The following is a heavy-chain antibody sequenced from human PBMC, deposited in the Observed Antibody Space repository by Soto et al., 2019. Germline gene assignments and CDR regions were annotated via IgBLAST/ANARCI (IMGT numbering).Heavy chain of an antibody. V-gene: IGHV3-21*01. Sequence: EVQLVESGGGLVKPGGSLRLSCAASGFTFSSYSMNWVRQAPGKGLEWVSSISSSSSYIYYADSVKGRFTISRDNAKNSLYLQMNSLRAEDTAVYYCARDPGYSGYDLRGGGDWYFDLWGRGTLVTVSS. CDR2: ISSSSSYI. CDR1: GFTFSSYS. D-gene: IGHD5-12*01. J-gene: IGHJ2*01. CDR3: ARDPGYSGYDLRGGGDWYFDL.